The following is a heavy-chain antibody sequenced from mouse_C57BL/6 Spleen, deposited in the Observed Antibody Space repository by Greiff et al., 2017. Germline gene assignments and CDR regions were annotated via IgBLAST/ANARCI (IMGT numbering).Heavy chain of an antibody. V-gene: IGHV1-26*01. CDR3: ARRLPYYYAMDY. D-gene: IGHD2-2*01. J-gene: IGHJ4*01. CDR1: GYTFTDYY. Sequence: VQLQQSGPELVKPGASVKISCKASGYTFTDYYMNWVKQSHGKSLEWIGDINPNNGGTSYNQKFKGKATLTVDKSSSTAYMELRSLTSEDSAVYYCARRLPYYYAMDYWGQGTSVTVSS. CDR2: INPNNGGT.